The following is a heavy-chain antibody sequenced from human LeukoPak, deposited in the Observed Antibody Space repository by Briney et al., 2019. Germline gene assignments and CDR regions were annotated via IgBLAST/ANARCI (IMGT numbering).Heavy chain of an antibody. V-gene: IGHV3-66*01. CDR1: GFTVSSNY. J-gene: IGHJ4*02. CDR3: AKDMTGYYYGSGSPSSGFDY. D-gene: IGHD3-10*01. CDR2: IYSGGST. Sequence: GGSLRLSCAASGFTVSSNYMSWVRQAPGKGLEWVSVIYSGGSTYYADSVKGRFTISRDNSKNTLYLQMNSLRAEDTAVYYCAKDMTGYYYGSGSPSSGFDYWGQGTLVTVSS.